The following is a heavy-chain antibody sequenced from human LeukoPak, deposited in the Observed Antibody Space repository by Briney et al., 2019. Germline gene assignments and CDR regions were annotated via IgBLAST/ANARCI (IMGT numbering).Heavy chain of an antibody. J-gene: IGHJ5*02. CDR2: IKQDGSEK. V-gene: IGHV3-7*01. Sequence: PGGSLRLSCAASGFTFSSYTFSSYWMSWVRQVPGKGLEWVANIKQDGSEKYYVASVKGRFTISRDNAKNSLYLQMNSLRVEDTAVYYCVRDRSAASWGQGTLVTVSS. D-gene: IGHD6-13*01. CDR3: VRDRSAAS. CDR1: GFTFSSYTFSSYW.